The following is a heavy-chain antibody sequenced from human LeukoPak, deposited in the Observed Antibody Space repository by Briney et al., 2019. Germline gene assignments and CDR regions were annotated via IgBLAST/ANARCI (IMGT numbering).Heavy chain of an antibody. CDR2: ISSSGSTI. V-gene: IGHV3-48*03. D-gene: IGHD2-2*01. Sequence: QPGGSLRLSCAASGFTFSSYEMNWVRQAPGKGLEWVSYISSSGSTIYYADSVKGRFTISRDNAKNSLYLQMNSLRAEDTAVYYCARDRCSSTSCYPPQVVYWGQGTLVTVSS. J-gene: IGHJ4*02. CDR1: GFTFSSYE. CDR3: ARDRCSSTSCYPPQVVY.